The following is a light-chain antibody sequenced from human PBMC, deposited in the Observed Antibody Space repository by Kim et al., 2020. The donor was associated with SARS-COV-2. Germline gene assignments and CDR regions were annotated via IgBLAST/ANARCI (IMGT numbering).Light chain of an antibody. CDR1: NIGSKS. J-gene: IGLJ2*01. CDR3: QVWDSSSDHPVV. CDR2: YDS. V-gene: IGLV3-21*04. Sequence: SYELTQPPSVSVAPGKTARITCGGNNIGSKSVHWYQQKPGQAPVLVIYYDSDRPSGIPERFSGSNSGNTATLTISRVEAGDEADHYCQVWDSSSDHPVVF.